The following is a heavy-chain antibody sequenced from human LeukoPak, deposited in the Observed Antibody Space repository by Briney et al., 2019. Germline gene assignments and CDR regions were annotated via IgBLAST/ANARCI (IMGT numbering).Heavy chain of an antibody. Sequence: GGSLRLSCAASGFTFSSYSMNWVRQAPGKGLEWVAVIWYDGSNKYYADSVKGRFTISRDNSKNTLYLQMNSLRAEDTAVYYCARDLGGSRTFDYWGQGSLVTVSS. J-gene: IGHJ4*02. CDR1: GFTFSSYS. CDR3: ARDLGGSRTFDY. CDR2: IWYDGSNK. D-gene: IGHD6-13*01. V-gene: IGHV3-33*08.